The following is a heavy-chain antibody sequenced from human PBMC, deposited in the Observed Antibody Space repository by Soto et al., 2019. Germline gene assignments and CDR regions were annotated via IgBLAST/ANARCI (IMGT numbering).Heavy chain of an antibody. J-gene: IGHJ4*02. V-gene: IGHV4-39*01. Sequence: SETLSLTCTVSGGSISSTSYYWGWIRQPPGKGLEWIGSIYYSGSTYYNPSLKSRVTISVDTSKNQFSLKLSSVTAADTAVYYCARHAYCGGDCLYYFDYWGQGTLVTASS. CDR3: ARHAYCGGDCLYYFDY. CDR2: IYYSGST. CDR1: GGSISSTSYY. D-gene: IGHD2-21*02.